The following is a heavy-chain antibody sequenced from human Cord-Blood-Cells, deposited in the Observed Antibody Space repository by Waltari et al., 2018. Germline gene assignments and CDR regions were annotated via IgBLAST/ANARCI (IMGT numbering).Heavy chain of an antibody. CDR3: ARDDRGYCSSTSCYDAFDI. CDR1: GGSISRGGDY. V-gene: IGHV4-31*03. D-gene: IGHD2-2*01. J-gene: IGHJ3*02. CDR2: IYSSGST. Sequence: QVQLQESGTGLVTPSQTLSLICSVSGGSISRGGDYWSWIRQHPGKRLEWIGYIYSSGSTYYNPSLKSRVTISVDTSKNQFSLKRGSVTAADSAVYYCARDDRGYCSSTSCYDAFDIWGQGTMVTVSS.